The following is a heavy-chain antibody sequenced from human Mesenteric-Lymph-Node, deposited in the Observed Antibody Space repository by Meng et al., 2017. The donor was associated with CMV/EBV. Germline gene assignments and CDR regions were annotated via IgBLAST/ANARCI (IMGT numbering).Heavy chain of an antibody. D-gene: IGHD3-10*01. V-gene: IGHV3-74*01. J-gene: IGHJ4*02. Sequence: GGSLRLSCAASGFTFSKYYMHWVRQAPGKGLVWVSYIKPDGTYTTYADSVRGRFTISRDNAKNTLYLQMNSLRAEDTAVYYCARVLSFGELSYWGQGTLVTVSS. CDR3: ARVLSFGELSY. CDR1: GFTFSKYY. CDR2: IKPDGTYT.